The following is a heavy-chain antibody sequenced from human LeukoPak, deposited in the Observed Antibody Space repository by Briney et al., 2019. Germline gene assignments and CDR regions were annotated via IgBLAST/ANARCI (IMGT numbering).Heavy chain of an antibody. Sequence: GGSLRLSCAASGLAFSRFWMSWVRQAPGKGMEWVANIDEDGSKKNYVDSVRGRFTISRDNAKDSLYLQMNSLRAEDTAVYYCASGGHLDYWGQGTPVTVSS. CDR3: ASGGHLDY. CDR2: IDEDGSKK. V-gene: IGHV3-7*03. J-gene: IGHJ4*02. CDR1: GLAFSRFW. D-gene: IGHD3-16*01.